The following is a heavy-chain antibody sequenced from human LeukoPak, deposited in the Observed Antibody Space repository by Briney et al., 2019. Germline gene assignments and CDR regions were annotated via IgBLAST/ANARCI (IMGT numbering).Heavy chain of an antibody. D-gene: IGHD3-22*01. CDR3: ARGYDSSGYDVSGALRNDHKFDY. J-gene: IGHJ4*02. V-gene: IGHV4-34*01. CDR1: GGSFSGYY. Sequence: SETLSLTCAVYGGSFSGYYWSWTRQPPGKGLEWIGEINHSGSTNYNPSLKSRVTISVDTSKNQFSLKLSSVTAADTAVYYCARGYDSSGYDVSGALRNDHKFDYWGQGTLVTVSS. CDR2: INHSGST.